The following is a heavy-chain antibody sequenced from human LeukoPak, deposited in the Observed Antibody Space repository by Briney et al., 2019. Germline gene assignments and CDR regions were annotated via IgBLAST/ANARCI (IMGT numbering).Heavy chain of an antibody. Sequence: ASVKVSCKAAGDTISAYSLNWVRQAPGQGLEWMGWMNPNSGNTGYAQKFQGRVTMTRNTSISTAYMELSSLRSEDTAVYYCARDNGGTAMAYYYYYYMDVWGKGTTVIISS. CDR3: ARDNGGTAMAYYYYYYMDV. V-gene: IGHV1-8*02. CDR1: GDTISAYS. CDR2: MNPNSGNT. D-gene: IGHD5-18*01. J-gene: IGHJ6*03.